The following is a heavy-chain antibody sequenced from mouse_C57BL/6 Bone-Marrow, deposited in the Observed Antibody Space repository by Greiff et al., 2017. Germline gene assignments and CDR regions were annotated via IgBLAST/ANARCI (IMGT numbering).Heavy chain of an antibody. CDR1: GFSFTSYG. Sequence: QVQLQQPGPGLVQPSQRLSITCTVSGFSFTSYGVHWVRQSPGKGLEWLGVIWSGGSTDYNAAFMSRLSITKNNSKSQDFFKRNMLQADDTAIYCWAKCSTRDDYWGQGTTLTGSS. CDR3: AKCSTRDDY. V-gene: IGHV2-5*01. J-gene: IGHJ2*01. D-gene: IGHD1-1*01. CDR2: IWSGGST.